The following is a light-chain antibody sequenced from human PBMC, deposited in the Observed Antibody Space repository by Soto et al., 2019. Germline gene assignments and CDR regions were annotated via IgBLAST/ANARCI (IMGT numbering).Light chain of an antibody. CDR3: CLYAVTFYV. CDR1: SSDVGTYDF. Sequence: QSVLTQPRSVSGSPGQSGTISCTGTSSDVGTYDFVSWYQQHPGKAPRRMIFDVSERPSGVPDRFSGSKSGNTASLTISGLQAEDEADYYCCLYAVTFYVFGTGTKVTVL. CDR2: DVS. J-gene: IGLJ1*01. V-gene: IGLV2-11*01.